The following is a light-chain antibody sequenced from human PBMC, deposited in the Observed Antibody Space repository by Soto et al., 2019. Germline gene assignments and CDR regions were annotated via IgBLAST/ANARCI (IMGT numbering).Light chain of an antibody. V-gene: IGKV1-27*01. CDR3: LKRNSASLS. Sequence: DIQMTQSPSSLSASIGDRVSITCRASQGIASYVAWYQQKPGKVPKLLIYAASTLQSGVPSRFSGSGSGTVFTITISSLQPEDVATYYCLKRNSASLSFGQGTKVEI. CDR1: QGIASY. J-gene: IGKJ1*01. CDR2: AAS.